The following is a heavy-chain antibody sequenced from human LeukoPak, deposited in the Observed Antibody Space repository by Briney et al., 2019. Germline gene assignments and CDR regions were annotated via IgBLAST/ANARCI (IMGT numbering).Heavy chain of an antibody. CDR3: AKGLTMIVVASYGMDV. J-gene: IGHJ6*02. V-gene: IGHV3-43*01. CDR2: ISWDGGST. D-gene: IGHD3-22*01. Sequence: GGSLRLSFAASGFTFDDYTMHWVRQAPGKGLEWVSLISWDGGSTYYADSVKGRFTISRDNSKNSLYLQMNSLRTEDTALYYCAKGLTMIVVASYGMDVWGQGTTVTVSS. CDR1: GFTFDDYT.